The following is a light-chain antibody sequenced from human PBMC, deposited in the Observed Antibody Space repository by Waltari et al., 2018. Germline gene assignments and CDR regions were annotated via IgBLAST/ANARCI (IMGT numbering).Light chain of an antibody. J-gene: IGKJ4*01. CDR1: QSISSW. Sequence: DIQMTQSPSTLSASVGDRVTITCRAIQSISSWLAWYQQKPGKAPQLLFYKASSFESGVPSRFSRSGSGTEFTLTISSLQPDDFATYYCQQYNSYPLTFGGGTKVEIK. CDR3: QQYNSYPLT. CDR2: KAS. V-gene: IGKV1-5*03.